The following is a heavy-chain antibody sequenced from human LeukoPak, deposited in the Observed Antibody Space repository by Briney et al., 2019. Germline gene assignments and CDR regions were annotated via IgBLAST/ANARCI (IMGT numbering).Heavy chain of an antibody. D-gene: IGHD5-24*01. CDR2: ISSSSSTI. CDR1: GFTFSSYS. J-gene: IGHJ6*02. CDR3: ARDISTGGRWLQFYYYYGMDV. Sequence: PGGSLRLSCAASGFTFSSYSMNWVRQAPGKGLEWVSYISSSSSTIYYADSVKGRFTISRDNAKNSLYLQMNSLRDEDTAVYYCARDISTGGRWLQFYYYYGMDVWGQGTTVTVSS. V-gene: IGHV3-48*02.